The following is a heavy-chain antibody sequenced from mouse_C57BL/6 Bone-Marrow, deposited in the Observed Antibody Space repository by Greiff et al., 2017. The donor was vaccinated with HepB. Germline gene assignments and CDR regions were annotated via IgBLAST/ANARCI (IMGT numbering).Heavy chain of an antibody. Sequence: QVQLQQSGAELVKPGASVKLSCKASGYTFTSYWMQWVKQRPGQGLEWIGEIDPSDSYTNYNQKFKCKATLTVDTSSSTAYMQLSSLTSEDSAVYYCARWDFDYWGQGTTLTVSS. J-gene: IGHJ2*01. V-gene: IGHV1-50*01. CDR1: GYTFTSYW. CDR2: IDPSDSYT. CDR3: ARWDFDY.